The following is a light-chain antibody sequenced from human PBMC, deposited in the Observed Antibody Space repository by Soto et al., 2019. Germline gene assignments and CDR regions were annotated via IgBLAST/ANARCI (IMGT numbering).Light chain of an antibody. CDR2: DAS. V-gene: IGKV1-5*01. Sequence: DIQMTQSPSTLSASVGDRVTITCRASQSISTWLAWYQQKPGKAPKLLIFDASNLESGVPSRFSGSGSGTEFTLTIDSPQPDDFATYYCQQYNSDSRTFGQGTKVDIK. CDR1: QSISTW. J-gene: IGKJ1*01. CDR3: QQYNSDSRT.